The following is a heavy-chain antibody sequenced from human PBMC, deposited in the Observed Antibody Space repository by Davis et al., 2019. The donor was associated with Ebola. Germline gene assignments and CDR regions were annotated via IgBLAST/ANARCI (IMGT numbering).Heavy chain of an antibody. J-gene: IGHJ6*02. D-gene: IGHD1-7*01. V-gene: IGHV1-18*01. CDR3: AREGWNYVRGPYYYYYGMDV. Sequence: AASVKVSCKASGYTFTSYGISWVRQAPGQGLEWMGWISAYNGNTNYAQKLQGRVTMTTDTSTSTAYMELRSLRSDDTAVYYCAREGWNYVRGPYYYYYGMDVWGQGTMVTVSS. CDR1: GYTFTSYG. CDR2: ISAYNGNT.